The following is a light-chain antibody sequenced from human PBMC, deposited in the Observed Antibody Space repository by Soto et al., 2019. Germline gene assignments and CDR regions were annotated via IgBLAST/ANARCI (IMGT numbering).Light chain of an antibody. CDR3: QQYNNWWT. J-gene: IGKJ1*01. Sequence: EIVMTQSPATLSVSPGERATLSCRASQSVSSNLAWYQQKPGQAPRLLIYGASTRATGIPARFSRSGSGTEFTLTISSLQSEDFAVYCCQQYNNWWTFGQGTKVEIK. CDR2: GAS. CDR1: QSVSSN. V-gene: IGKV3-15*01.